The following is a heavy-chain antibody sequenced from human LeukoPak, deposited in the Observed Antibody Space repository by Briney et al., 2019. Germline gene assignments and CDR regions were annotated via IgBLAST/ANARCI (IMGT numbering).Heavy chain of an antibody. CDR2: ISGSGGST. CDR1: GFSFSSYA. V-gene: IGHV3-23*01. D-gene: IGHD1-1*01. Sequence: RGSLRLSCAASGFSFSSYAMSWVRQAPGKGLEWVSGISGSGGSTYYADSVKGRFTISRDNSKNTLYLQMNSLRAEDTAVYYCAKGRTGYYFDYWGQGTLVTVSS. J-gene: IGHJ4*02. CDR3: AKGRTGYYFDY.